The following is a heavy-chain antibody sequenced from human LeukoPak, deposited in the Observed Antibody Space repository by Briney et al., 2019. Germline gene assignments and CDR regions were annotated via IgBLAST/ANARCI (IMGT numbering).Heavy chain of an antibody. V-gene: IGHV3-33*01. CDR2: IWYDGSNK. J-gene: IGHJ6*02. CDR3: ARDGDYYYYYGMDV. Sequence: GGSLRLSCAASGFTFSSYGMHWVRQAPGKGLEWVAVIWYDGSNKYYADSVKGRFTISRDNSKNTLYLQMNSLRAEDTAVYYCARDGDYYYYYGMDVWGPGTTVTVSS. CDR1: GFTFSSYG.